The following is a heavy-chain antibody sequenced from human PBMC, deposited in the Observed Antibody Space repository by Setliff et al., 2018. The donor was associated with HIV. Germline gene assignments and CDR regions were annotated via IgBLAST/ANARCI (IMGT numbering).Heavy chain of an antibody. Sequence: SETLSLTCSVSGGSISSRSPYYWGWVRQPPGKGLEWIGSIYYSGSTYYNPSLKSRVTISVDTSKNQFSLRLSSVTAADTAVYYCAQLTPRTHYFYGMDVWGQGTTVTVSS. CDR1: GGSISSRSPYY. CDR3: AQLTPRTHYFYGMDV. J-gene: IGHJ6*02. CDR2: IYYSGST. V-gene: IGHV4-39*07.